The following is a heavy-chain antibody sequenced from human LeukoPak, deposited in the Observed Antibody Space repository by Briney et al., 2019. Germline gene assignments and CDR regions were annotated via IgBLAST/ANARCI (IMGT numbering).Heavy chain of an antibody. CDR1: GFTFSSYW. D-gene: IGHD2-2*01. CDR2: INSDGSST. V-gene: IGHV3-74*01. J-gene: IGHJ6*02. Sequence: PGGSLRLSCEVSGFTFSSYWMNWARQAPGKGLVWVSRINSDGSSTRYADSVKGRFTISGDNAKNTLYLQMNSLRAEDTAVYYCARSGVPPMYYHAMDVWGQGTTVTVSS. CDR3: ARSGVPPMYYHAMDV.